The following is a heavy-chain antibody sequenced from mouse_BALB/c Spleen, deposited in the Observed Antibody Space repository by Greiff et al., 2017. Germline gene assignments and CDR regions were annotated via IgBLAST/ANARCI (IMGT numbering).Heavy chain of an antibody. CDR2: IWAGGST. CDR3: ARDYYGSRGGFAY. D-gene: IGHD1-1*01. CDR1: GFSLTSYG. V-gene: IGHV2-9*02. Sequence: VKLVESGPGLVAPSQSLSITCTVSGFSLTSYGVHWVRQPPGKGLEWLGVIWAGGSTNYNSALMSRLSISKDNSKSQVFLKMNSLQTDDTAMYYCARDYYGSRGGFAYWGQGTLVTVSA. J-gene: IGHJ3*01.